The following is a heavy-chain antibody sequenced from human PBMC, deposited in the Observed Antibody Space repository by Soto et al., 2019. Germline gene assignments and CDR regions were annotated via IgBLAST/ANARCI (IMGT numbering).Heavy chain of an antibody. J-gene: IGHJ4*02. D-gene: IGHD6-6*01. CDR1: GYTFTGYY. CDR3: ARGGSSSLDY. CDR2: INPNRGGT. V-gene: IGHV1-2*02. Sequence: QVQLVQSGAEVKKPGASVKVSCKASGYTFTGYYMHWVRQAPGQGPEWMGWINPNRGGTTNAQKFQDRVTVTRDTSISTAYMELSSLRSDDTAVYYCARGGSSSLDYWGQGTLVTVSS.